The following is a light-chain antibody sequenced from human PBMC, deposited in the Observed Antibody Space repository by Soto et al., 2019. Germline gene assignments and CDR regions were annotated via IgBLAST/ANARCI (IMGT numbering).Light chain of an antibody. Sequence: QSALTQPASVSGSPGQSITISCTGTSSDVGGYNYVSWYQQHPGKAPKLMIYDVSNRPSGVSNRFSCSKSGNTASLTISGLQAEDEADYYCSSYTSSSTLGVFGTGTKLTVL. CDR1: SSDVGGYNY. CDR2: DVS. V-gene: IGLV2-14*01. CDR3: SSYTSSSTLGV. J-gene: IGLJ1*01.